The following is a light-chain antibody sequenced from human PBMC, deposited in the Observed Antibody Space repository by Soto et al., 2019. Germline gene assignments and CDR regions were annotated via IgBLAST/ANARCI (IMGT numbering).Light chain of an antibody. V-gene: IGKV1-5*03. CDR1: QTISSW. CDR2: KAS. CDR3: QKYNSASWT. Sequence: DIQMTQSPSTLSGSVGDRVTITCRASQTISSWLAWYQQKPGKAPKLLIYKASTLKSGVPSRFSGSGSGAEFTLTISSLQPDDFATYYCQKYNSASWTFGQGTKVDIK. J-gene: IGKJ1*01.